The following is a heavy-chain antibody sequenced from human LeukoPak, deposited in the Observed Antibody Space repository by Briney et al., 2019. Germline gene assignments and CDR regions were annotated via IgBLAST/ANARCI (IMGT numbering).Heavy chain of an antibody. CDR1: EYTFTDYY. Sequence: ASVKVLSKASEYTFTDYYMNWVRQAPGQGRDWMGWINHNNGATNYAQKFQGRVTRTRDTSISTAYMELSRLGSDDTAVYYCARGSGIAPIDYWGQGNLVSVSA. D-gene: IGHD6-13*01. CDR2: INHNNGAT. J-gene: IGHJ4*02. CDR3: ARGSGIAPIDY. V-gene: IGHV1-2*02.